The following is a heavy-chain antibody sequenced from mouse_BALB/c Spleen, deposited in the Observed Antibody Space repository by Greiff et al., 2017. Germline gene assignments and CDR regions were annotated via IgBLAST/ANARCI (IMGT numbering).Heavy chain of an antibody. J-gene: IGHJ4*01. CDR2: IDPENGNT. CDR1: GFNFTDYY. CDR3: ARSGDYGSSYAMDY. Sequence: EGQLQQSGAELVRPGALVKLSCKASGFNFTDYYMHWVKQRPEQGLEWIGWIDPENGNTIDDPKFQGKASITANTTSNTAYLQLSSLTSEDTAVYYCARSGDYGSSYAMDYWGQGTAVTVSS. V-gene: IGHV14-1*02. D-gene: IGHD1-1*01.